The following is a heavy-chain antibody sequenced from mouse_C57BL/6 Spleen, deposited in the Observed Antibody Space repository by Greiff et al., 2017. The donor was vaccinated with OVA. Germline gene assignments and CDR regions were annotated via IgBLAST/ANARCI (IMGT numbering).Heavy chain of an antibody. CDR1: GFNIKDDY. CDR3: TTKWFAY. J-gene: IGHJ3*01. Sequence: LQESGAELVRPGASVKLSCTASGFNIKDDYMHWVKQRPEQGLEWIGWIDPENGDTEYASKFQGKATITADTSSNTAYLQLSSLTSEDTAVYYCTTKWFAYWGQGTLVTVSA. V-gene: IGHV14-4*01. CDR2: IDPENGDT.